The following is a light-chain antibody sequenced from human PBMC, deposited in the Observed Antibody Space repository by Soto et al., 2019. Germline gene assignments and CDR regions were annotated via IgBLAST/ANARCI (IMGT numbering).Light chain of an antibody. V-gene: IGKV1-39*01. J-gene: IGKJ1*01. Sequence: DIQMTQSPSSLSASVGDRVTITCRASQSISSYLNWYQQKPGKAPKLLIYAASSLQSGVPPRFSGSGSGTDFTLAISSLQPEDFATYYCQQLNSYPRTFGQGTKVDIK. CDR1: QSISSY. CDR2: AAS. CDR3: QQLNSYPRT.